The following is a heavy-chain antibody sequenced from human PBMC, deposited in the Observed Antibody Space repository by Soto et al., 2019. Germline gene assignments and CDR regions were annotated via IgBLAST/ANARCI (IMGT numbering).Heavy chain of an antibody. D-gene: IGHD6-6*01. J-gene: IGHJ5*02. V-gene: IGHV3-53*01. CDR1: GLNVNINY. Sequence: GGSLRLSCATSGLNVNINYVTWVRQAPGKGLEWLSIIHGGGNKFYSDSVKGRFTISRDTSKNTVYLQMSSLTVDDTAVYYCASGPTSAARLGWNYFDPWGQGTLVTVSS. CDR2: IHGGGNK. CDR3: ASGPTSAARLGWNYFDP.